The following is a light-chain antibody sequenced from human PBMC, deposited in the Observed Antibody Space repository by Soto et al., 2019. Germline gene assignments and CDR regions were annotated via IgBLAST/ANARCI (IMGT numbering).Light chain of an antibody. CDR1: SSDVGAYNY. CDR3: SSYTSSSTLV. CDR2: EVS. Sequence: QSALTQPASVSGSPGQSVAISCTGTSSDVGAYNYVSWYRQHPGKAPKLLLSEVSNRPSGVSDRFSGSKSGNTASLTISGLQAEDEADYYCSSYTSSSTLVFGGGTKVTVL. V-gene: IGLV2-14*01. J-gene: IGLJ2*01.